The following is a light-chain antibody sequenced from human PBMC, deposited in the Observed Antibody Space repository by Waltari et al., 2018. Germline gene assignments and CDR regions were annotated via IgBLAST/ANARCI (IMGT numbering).Light chain of an antibody. Sequence: QSALPQPASVSGSPGQSITISCTGTSSDAGTYNYVPWYQQHPGKAPKLMIFDVSIRPSGVSNRFSGSKSGNTASLTISGLQAEDEADYYCSSYISSSTLELFGGGTSLTVL. V-gene: IGLV2-14*03. CDR3: SSYISSSTLEL. J-gene: IGLJ2*01. CDR2: DVS. CDR1: SSDAGTYNY.